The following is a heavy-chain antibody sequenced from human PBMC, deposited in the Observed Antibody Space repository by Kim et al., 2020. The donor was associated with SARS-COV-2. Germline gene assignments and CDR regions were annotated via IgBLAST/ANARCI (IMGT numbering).Heavy chain of an antibody. Sequence: GGSLRLSCAASGFTFSSYDMHWVRQAPGKGLEWVATISTAGSTNYQGASVSRLIISRENTYNTLYLQINSMRAAEATVEYCARGGRRGGYYDN. V-gene: IGHV3-13*01. J-gene: IGHJ6*01. D-gene: IGHD3-16*01. CDR1: GFTFSSYD. CDR3: ARGGRRGGYYDN. CDR2: ISTAGST.